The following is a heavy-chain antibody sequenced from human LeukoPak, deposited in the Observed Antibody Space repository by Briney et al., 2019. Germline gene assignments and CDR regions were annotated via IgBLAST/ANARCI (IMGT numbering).Heavy chain of an antibody. J-gene: IGHJ6*03. Sequence: GGSLRLSCAASGFTFSSYEMNWVRQAPGKGLEWVSYISSSGSTIYYADSVKGRFTISRDNAKNSLYLQMNSLRAEDTAVYYCARAGYYYGSGRPYYMDVWGKGTTVTISS. V-gene: IGHV3-48*03. D-gene: IGHD3-10*01. CDR2: ISSSGSTI. CDR3: ARAGYYYGSGRPYYMDV. CDR1: GFTFSSYE.